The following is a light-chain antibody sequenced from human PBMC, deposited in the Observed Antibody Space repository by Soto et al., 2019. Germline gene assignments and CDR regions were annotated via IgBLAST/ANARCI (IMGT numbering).Light chain of an antibody. V-gene: IGKV2-30*02. J-gene: IGKJ5*01. CDR2: KVS. Sequence: VVITQSPLSLHVTLGQPACISFRSSQSRVHSDGNTYLNWFKPTPGQSPRRLIYKVSNRDSGVPDRFSGSGSGTDFTLKISRVEAEDVGVYYCMQGTHWPITFGQGTRLEIK. CDR1: QSRVHSDGNTY. CDR3: MQGTHWPIT.